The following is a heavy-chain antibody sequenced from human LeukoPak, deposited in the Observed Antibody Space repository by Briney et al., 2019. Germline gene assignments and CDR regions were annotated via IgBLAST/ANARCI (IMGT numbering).Heavy chain of an antibody. CDR2: IDPRDSYT. Sequence: GESLRISCKGSGYSFTSYWISWVRQMPGKGLEWMGRIDPRDSYTNYSPSFQGHVTISADKSIGTAYLQWSSLKASDTAMYYCARQQQMVLDAFDIWGQGTMVTVSS. J-gene: IGHJ3*02. CDR1: GYSFTSYW. CDR3: ARQQQMVLDAFDI. D-gene: IGHD6-13*01. V-gene: IGHV5-10-1*01.